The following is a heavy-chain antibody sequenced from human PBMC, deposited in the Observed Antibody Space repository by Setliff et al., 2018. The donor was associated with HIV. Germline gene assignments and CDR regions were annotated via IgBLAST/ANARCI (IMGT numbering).Heavy chain of an antibody. Sequence: SETLSLTCAVSGGSISSSNWWSLVRQPPGKGLEWIGEIYHSGSTNYNPSLKSRVTISVDKSKNQSSLKLSSVTAADTAVYYCARVGMVKAFDIWGQGTMVTVSS. CDR1: GGSISSSNW. J-gene: IGHJ3*02. D-gene: IGHD5-18*01. V-gene: IGHV4-4*02. CDR2: IYHSGST. CDR3: ARVGMVKAFDI.